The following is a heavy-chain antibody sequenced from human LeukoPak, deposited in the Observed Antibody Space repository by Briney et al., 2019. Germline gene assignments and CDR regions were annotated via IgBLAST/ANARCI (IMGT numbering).Heavy chain of an antibody. D-gene: IGHD3-10*01. CDR1: GFTFSIYS. CDR2: ISSDRSIV. Sequence: PGGSLRLSXAASGFTFSIYSMNWVRQAPGKGVEWVSYISSDRSIVYYADSVKGRFTISRDNAKNSLYLQMDSLRAADTAVYHCARNYSPFDYWGQGTLVTVSS. J-gene: IGHJ4*02. V-gene: IGHV3-48*01. CDR3: ARNYSPFDY.